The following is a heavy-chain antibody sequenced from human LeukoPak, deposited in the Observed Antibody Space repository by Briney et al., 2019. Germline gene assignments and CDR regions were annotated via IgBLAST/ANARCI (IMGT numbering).Heavy chain of an antibody. CDR1: GFTFSSYM. D-gene: IGHD5-12*01. V-gene: IGHV3-30-3*01. Sequence: GGSLRLSCAASGFTFSSYMMNWVRQAPGKGLEWVAVISYDGSNKYYADSVKGRFTISRDNSKNTLYLQMNSLRAEDTAVYYCARGSGYDSQGRSYYYGMDVWGQGTTVTVSS. CDR3: ARGSGYDSQGRSYYYGMDV. CDR2: ISYDGSNK. J-gene: IGHJ6*02.